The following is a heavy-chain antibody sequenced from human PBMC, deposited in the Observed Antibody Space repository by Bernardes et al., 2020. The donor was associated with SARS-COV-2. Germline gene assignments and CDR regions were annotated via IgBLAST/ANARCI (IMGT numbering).Heavy chain of an antibody. Sequence: ASVKVSCKASGYTFTSYGISWVRQAPGQGLEWMGWISAYNGNTNYAQKLQGRVTMTTDTSTSTAYMELRSLRSDDTAVYYCARDPEWLVVMGWGGEDGMDVWGQGTTVTVSS. CDR3: ARDPEWLVVMGWGGEDGMDV. CDR2: ISAYNGNT. D-gene: IGHD6-19*01. CDR1: GYTFTSYG. J-gene: IGHJ6*02. V-gene: IGHV1-18*04.